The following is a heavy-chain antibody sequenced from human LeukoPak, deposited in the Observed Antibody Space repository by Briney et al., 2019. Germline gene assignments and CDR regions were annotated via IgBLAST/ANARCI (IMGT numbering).Heavy chain of an antibody. V-gene: IGHV3-21*01. CDR3: ARDPLKRAFDI. J-gene: IGHJ3*02. Sequence: PGGSLRLSCAASEFTFTSYELNWVRQAPGKGLEWVSSISSTSSYIYYADSVKGRFTISRDNAKNSLYLQMNSLRAEDTAVYYCARDPLKRAFDIWGQGTMVTVSS. CDR2: ISSTSSYI. CDR1: EFTFTSYE.